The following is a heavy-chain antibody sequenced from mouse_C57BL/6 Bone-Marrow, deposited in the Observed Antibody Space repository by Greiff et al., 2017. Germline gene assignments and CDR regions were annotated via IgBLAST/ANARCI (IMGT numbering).Heavy chain of an antibody. CDR1: GYTFTSYW. Sequence: QVQLQQPGAELVKPGVSVQLSCKASGYTFTSYWLHWVKQRPGQGLEWIGMIHPNSCSTNYNEKFKSKATLNVYNSSSTAYMQLSSLTSEDSAVYYCARSSYYYGSSLYYYAMVYGGKGTSVTVSS. J-gene: IGHJ4*01. D-gene: IGHD1-1*01. CDR3: ARSSYYYGSSLYYYAMVY. V-gene: IGHV1-64*01. CDR2: IHPNSCST.